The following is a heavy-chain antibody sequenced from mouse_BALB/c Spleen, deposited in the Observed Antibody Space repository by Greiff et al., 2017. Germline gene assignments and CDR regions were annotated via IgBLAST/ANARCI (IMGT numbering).Heavy chain of an antibody. J-gene: IGHJ4*01. CDR2: ISSGGST. Sequence: EVKLMESGGGLVKPGGSLKLSCAASGFTFSSYAMSWVRQTPEKRLEWVASISSGGSTYYPDSVKGRFTISRDNAKNNLYLQMSSLKSEDTAMYYCARDRGDYIYYAMDYWGQGTSVTVSS. CDR1: GFTFSSYA. CDR3: ARDRGDYIYYAMDY. V-gene: IGHV5-6-5*01. D-gene: IGHD2-4*01.